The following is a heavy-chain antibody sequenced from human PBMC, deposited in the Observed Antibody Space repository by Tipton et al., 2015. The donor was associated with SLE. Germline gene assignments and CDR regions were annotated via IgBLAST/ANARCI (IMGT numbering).Heavy chain of an antibody. Sequence: TLSLTCTVSGGFISSYYWSWIRQPPGKGLEWIGYIYYSGSTNYNPSLKSRVTISVDTSKNQFSLKLSSVTAADTAVYYCARHDAGLNYWGQGTLVTVSS. V-gene: IGHV4-59*01. CDR3: ARHDAGLNY. CDR2: IYYSGST. J-gene: IGHJ4*02. CDR1: GGFISSYY. D-gene: IGHD2-2*01.